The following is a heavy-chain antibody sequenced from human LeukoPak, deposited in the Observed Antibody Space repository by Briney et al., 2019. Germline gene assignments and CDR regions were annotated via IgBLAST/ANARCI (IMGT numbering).Heavy chain of an antibody. V-gene: IGHV4-39*01. CDR3: ARHLWFGELFPFDY. J-gene: IGHJ4*02. CDR2: IYYSGST. D-gene: IGHD3-10*01. CDR1: GGSISSSSYY. Sequence: SETLSLTCTVSGGSISSSSYYWGWIRQPPGMGLDWIGSIYYSGSTYYNPSLKSRVTISVDTSKNQFSLKLSSVTAADTAVYYCARHLWFGELFPFDYWGQGTLVTVSS.